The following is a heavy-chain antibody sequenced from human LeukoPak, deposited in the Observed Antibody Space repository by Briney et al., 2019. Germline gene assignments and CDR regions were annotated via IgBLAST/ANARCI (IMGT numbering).Heavy chain of an antibody. J-gene: IGHJ4*02. CDR1: GFTFDDYA. Sequence: PGGSLRLSCAASGFTFDDYAMHWVRQAPGKGLEWVANIKQDGGEIYYVDSVKGRFTISRDNAKNSLYLQMNSLRAEDTAVYYCARALDSWGQGTLVTVSS. CDR2: IKQDGGEI. CDR3: ARALDS. V-gene: IGHV3-7*03.